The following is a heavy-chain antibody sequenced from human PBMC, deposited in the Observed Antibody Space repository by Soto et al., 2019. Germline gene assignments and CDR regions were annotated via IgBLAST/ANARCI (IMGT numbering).Heavy chain of an antibody. V-gene: IGHV1-3*01. CDR1: RYSFTTYA. J-gene: IGHJ4*02. CDR3: ARNVVATIQLDY. D-gene: IGHD5-12*01. CDR2: IDVGNGNT. Sequence: GASVKVSCKASRYSFTTYAVHWVRQAPGQRLEWMGWIDVGNGNTKYSQKFQGRVTMTRDTSANTAYMELSSLTSEDTAVYYCARNVVATIQLDYWGQGTLVTVSS.